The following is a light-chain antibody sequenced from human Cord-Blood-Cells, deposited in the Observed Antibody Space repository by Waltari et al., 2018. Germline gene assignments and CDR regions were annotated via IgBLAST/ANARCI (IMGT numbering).Light chain of an antibody. CDR2: DLS. V-gene: IGLV2-14*01. CDR3: SSYTGSSTYV. J-gene: IGLJ1*01. CDR1: SSDVGGYNY. Sequence: QSALTQPASVSGSPGQSITISCTGTSSDVGGYNYVSWYQQHPGKAPKLMIYDLSNRPSGLSNRFSSSKSGNTASLTISWLQAEDEADYYCSSYTGSSTYVFGTGTKVTVL.